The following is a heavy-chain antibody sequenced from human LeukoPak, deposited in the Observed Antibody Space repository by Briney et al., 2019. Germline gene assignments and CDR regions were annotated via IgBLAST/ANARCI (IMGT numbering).Heavy chain of an antibody. V-gene: IGHV3-7*01. J-gene: IGHJ4*02. Sequence: GGSLRLSCAASGFTFSSYWMSWVRQAPGKGLEWVANIKQDGSEKYYVDSVKGRFTISRDNAKNSLYLQMNSLRAEDTAVYYCARGSRVAVVGTGFDYWGQGTLVTVSS. CDR2: IKQDGSEK. D-gene: IGHD6-19*01. CDR1: GFTFSSYW. CDR3: ARGSRVAVVGTGFDY.